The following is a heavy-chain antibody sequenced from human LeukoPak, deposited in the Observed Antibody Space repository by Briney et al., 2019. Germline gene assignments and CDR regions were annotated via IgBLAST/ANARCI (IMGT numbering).Heavy chain of an antibody. V-gene: IGHV3-30-3*01. D-gene: IGHD3-16*01. Sequence: GGSLRLSCAASGFTFSSYAMHWVRQAPGKGLEWVAVISYDGSNKYYADSVKGRFTISRDNSKNTLYLQMNSLRAEDTAVYYCARSGGWDGMDLWGQGTAVPVSS. CDR3: ARSGGWDGMDL. CDR2: ISYDGSNK. CDR1: GFTFSSYA. J-gene: IGHJ6*02.